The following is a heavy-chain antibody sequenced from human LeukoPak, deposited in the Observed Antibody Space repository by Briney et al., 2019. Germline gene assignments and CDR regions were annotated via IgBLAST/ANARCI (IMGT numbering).Heavy chain of an antibody. CDR1: GFTFSSYW. D-gene: IGHD4-11*01. Sequence: PGGSLRLSCAASGFTFSSYWMSWVRQAPGKGLEWVSYISRSGSTIYYADSVKGRFTISRDNAKNSLYLQMNSLRAEDTAVYYCARDDYNSHFDYWGQGTLVTVSS. CDR3: ARDDYNSHFDY. CDR2: ISRSGSTI. V-gene: IGHV3-48*04. J-gene: IGHJ4*02.